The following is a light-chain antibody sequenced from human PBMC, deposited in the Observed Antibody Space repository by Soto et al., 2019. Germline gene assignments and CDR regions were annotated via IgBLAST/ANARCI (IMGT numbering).Light chain of an antibody. CDR1: QSVSTRS. CDR2: GAS. CDR3: QQSYRTPHT. V-gene: IGKV3-20*01. J-gene: IGKJ2*01. Sequence: EIVLTQSPGTLSLSPGERATLSCRASQSVSTRSLAWYQQKPGQAPRLLISGASSRAADIPDRFSGSGSGTDFTLTINRLEPEDFATYYCQQSYRTPHTFGQGTRLETK.